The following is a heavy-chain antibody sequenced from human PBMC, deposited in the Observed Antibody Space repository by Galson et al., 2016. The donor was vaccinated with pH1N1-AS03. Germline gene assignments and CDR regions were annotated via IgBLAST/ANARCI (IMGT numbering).Heavy chain of an antibody. D-gene: IGHD2-2*01. CDR3: ARLDGGAGYEHHLWFDP. J-gene: IGHJ5*02. CDR1: GFTFSSYW. V-gene: IGHV4-4*02. CDR2: ISHSGST. Sequence: SLRLSCAGSGFTFSSYWMQWVRQPPGKGLEWIGEISHSGSTNYNPSLKSRVTTSIDWSKNQLSLHLTSITAADTAVYYCARLDGGAGYEHHLWFDPWGQGTLVTVSS.